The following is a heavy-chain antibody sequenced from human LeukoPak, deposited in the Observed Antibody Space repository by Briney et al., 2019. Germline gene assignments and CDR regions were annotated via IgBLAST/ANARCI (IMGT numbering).Heavy chain of an antibody. CDR1: GFTFSTYW. Sequence: PGGSLRLSCVASGFTFSTYWMSWVRQAPGKGLEWVSVIYSGGSTYYADSVKGRFTISRDNSKNTLFLQMNSLRAEDTAVYYCARAHYGSGSYGLDYWGQGTLVTVSS. CDR3: ARAHYGSGSYGLDY. D-gene: IGHD3-10*01. CDR2: IYSGGST. J-gene: IGHJ4*02. V-gene: IGHV3-53*01.